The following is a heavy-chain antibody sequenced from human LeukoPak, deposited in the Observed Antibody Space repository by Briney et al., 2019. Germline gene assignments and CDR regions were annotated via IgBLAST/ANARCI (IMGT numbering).Heavy chain of an antibody. CDR3: ARGGSSSWYIMDV. CDR1: GFTFSSYG. D-gene: IGHD6-13*01. CDR2: IWYDGSNK. V-gene: IGHV3-33*01. Sequence: GGSLRLSCAASGFTFSSYGMHWVRQAPGKGLEWVAVIWYDGSNKYYADSVKGRFTISRDNSKNTLYLQMNSLRAEDMAVYYCARGGSSSWYIMDVWGQGTTVTVSS. J-gene: IGHJ6*02.